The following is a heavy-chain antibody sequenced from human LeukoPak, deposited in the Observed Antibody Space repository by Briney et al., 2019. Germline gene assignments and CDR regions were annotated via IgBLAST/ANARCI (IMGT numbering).Heavy chain of an antibody. Sequence: ASVKVSCKASGYTFTSYGISWVRQAPGQGLEWMGWISGYNGNTNYAQKLQGRVTMTTDTSTSTVYLELRSLRSDDTAVYYCARPRSLMTRDAFDIWGQGTMLTVSS. CDR3: ARPRSLMTRDAFDI. CDR2: ISGYNGNT. V-gene: IGHV1-18*01. J-gene: IGHJ3*02. D-gene: IGHD3-16*01. CDR1: GYTFTSYG.